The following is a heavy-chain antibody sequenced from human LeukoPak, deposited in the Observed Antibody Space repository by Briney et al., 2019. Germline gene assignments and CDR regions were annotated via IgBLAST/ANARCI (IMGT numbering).Heavy chain of an antibody. CDR1: GFTFSSYA. D-gene: IGHD5-12*01. J-gene: IGHJ4*02. Sequence: GGSLRLSCAASGFTFSSYAMSWDREAPGKGLEWVSAISGSGGSTYYADSVKGRFTISRDNSKNTLYLQMNSLRAEDTAVYYCAKDRWDSGYDNFDYWGQGTLVTVSS. CDR3: AKDRWDSGYDNFDY. CDR2: ISGSGGST. V-gene: IGHV3-23*01.